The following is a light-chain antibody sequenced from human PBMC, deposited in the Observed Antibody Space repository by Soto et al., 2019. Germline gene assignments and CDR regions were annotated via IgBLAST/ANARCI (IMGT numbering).Light chain of an antibody. J-gene: IGKJ4*01. CDR3: QQYNDWPPLT. Sequence: TQSPATLYVSPGETATLSCRASQSVTSNIAWYQQKPGQAPRLLIYGASTRATGIPARFSGSGSGTEFTLTISSLQSEDSAVYYCQQYNDWPPLTFGGGTKVEIK. V-gene: IGKV3-15*01. CDR1: QSVTSN. CDR2: GAS.